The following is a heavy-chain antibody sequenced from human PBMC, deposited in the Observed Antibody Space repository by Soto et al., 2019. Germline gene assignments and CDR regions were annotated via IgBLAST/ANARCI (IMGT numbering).Heavy chain of an antibody. CDR2: IYYSGST. CDR1: GGSISSYS. D-gene: IGHD6-13*01. V-gene: IGHV4-59*01. CDR3: ARDPGIAAAGPGGFGP. J-gene: IGHJ5*02. Sequence: PSETLSLTCTVSGGSISSYSWSWIRQPPGKGLEWIGYIYYSGSTNYNPSLKSRVTISVDTSKNQFSLKLSSVTAADTAVYYGARDPGIAAAGPGGFGPWGQGTLVTVSS.